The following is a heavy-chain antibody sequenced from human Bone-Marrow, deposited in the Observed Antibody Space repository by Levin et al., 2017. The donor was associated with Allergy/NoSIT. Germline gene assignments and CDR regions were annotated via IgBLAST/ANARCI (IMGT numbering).Heavy chain of an antibody. CDR2: ISASGEST. D-gene: IGHD5-18*01. CDR1: GFTFSNNA. J-gene: IGHJ4*02. Sequence: GGSLRLSCVASGFTFSNNAISWVRQPPGKGLEWVSAISASGESTYYIDSVRGRFIVSRDNSKNTLFLQLSNLTAEDTAIYYCAKGYGFCDFWGQGALVIVSS. CDR3: AKGYGFCDF. V-gene: IGHV3-23*01.